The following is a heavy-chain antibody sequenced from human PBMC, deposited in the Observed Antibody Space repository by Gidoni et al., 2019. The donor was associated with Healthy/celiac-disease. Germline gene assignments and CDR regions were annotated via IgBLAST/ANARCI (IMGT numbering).Heavy chain of an antibody. CDR2: ISYDGSNK. V-gene: IGHV3-30*18. Sequence: VQLVESGGGVVQPGRSLRLSCAASGFTFRSYGMHWVRQAPGKGLEWVAVISYDGSNKYYADSVKGRFTISRDNSKNTLYLQMNSLRAEDTAVYYCAKDLSDYDDDFGYMDVWGKGTTVTVSS. CDR3: AKDLSDYDDDFGYMDV. D-gene: IGHD4-17*01. J-gene: IGHJ6*03. CDR1: GFTFRSYG.